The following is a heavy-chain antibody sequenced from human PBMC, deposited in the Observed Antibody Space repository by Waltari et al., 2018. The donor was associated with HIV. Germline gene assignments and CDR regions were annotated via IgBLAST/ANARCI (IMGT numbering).Heavy chain of an antibody. Sequence: QVQLVQSGAEVKKPGCSVKVSCTASGGTFNNYAFFWMRQAPGQGFEWWGGIIPIFNTRNYAQKFQGRVTITADESTSTAYMELSSLRSEDTAVYYCARGVYYDILTGPIMGYFDYWGQGTLVTVSS. CDR1: GGTFNNYA. CDR2: IIPIFNTR. D-gene: IGHD3-9*01. J-gene: IGHJ4*02. CDR3: ARGVYYDILTGPIMGYFDY. V-gene: IGHV1-69*01.